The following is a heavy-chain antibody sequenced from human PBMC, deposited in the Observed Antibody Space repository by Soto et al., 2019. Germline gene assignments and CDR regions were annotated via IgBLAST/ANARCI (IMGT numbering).Heavy chain of an antibody. J-gene: IGHJ4*02. CDR2: IIPIFGTA. CDR3: ARESFGYSGTAGGETYFDY. V-gene: IGHV1-69*01. CDR1: GGTFSSYA. D-gene: IGHD1-26*01. Sequence: QVQLVQSGAEVKKPGSSVKVSCKASGGTFSSYAISWVRQAPGQGLEWMGGIIPIFGTANYAQQFQGRVTMTADESTSTAYMELSSLRSEDTAVYYCARESFGYSGTAGGETYFDYWGQGTLVTVSS.